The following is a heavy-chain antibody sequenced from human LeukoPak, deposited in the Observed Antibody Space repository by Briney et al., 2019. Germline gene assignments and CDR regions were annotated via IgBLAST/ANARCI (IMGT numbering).Heavy chain of an antibody. J-gene: IGHJ4*02. CDR1: GFTFSSYG. CDR3: AKDRPTSGWYRYFDY. CDR2: IRYDGSNK. V-gene: IGHV3-30*02. D-gene: IGHD6-19*01. Sequence: TGGSLRLSCAASGFTFSSYGMHWVPQAPGKGLEWVAFIRYDGSNKYYADSVKGRFTICRDNSKNTLYLQMNSLRAEDTAVYYCAKDRPTSGWYRYFDYWGQGTLVTVSS.